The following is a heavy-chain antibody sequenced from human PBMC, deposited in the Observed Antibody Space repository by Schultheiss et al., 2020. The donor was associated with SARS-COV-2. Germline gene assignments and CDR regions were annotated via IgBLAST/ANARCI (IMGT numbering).Heavy chain of an antibody. J-gene: IGHJ5*02. CDR3: ARDHFCSSTSCYRNRFDP. CDR2: IIPIFGTA. CDR1: GGTFSSYA. D-gene: IGHD2-2*02. Sequence: SVKVSCKASGGTFSSYAISWVRQAPGQGLEWMGGIIPIFGTANYAQKFQGRVTITADESTSTAYMELSSLRSEDTAVYYCARDHFCSSTSCYRNRFDPWGQGTLVTVSS. V-gene: IGHV1-69*13.